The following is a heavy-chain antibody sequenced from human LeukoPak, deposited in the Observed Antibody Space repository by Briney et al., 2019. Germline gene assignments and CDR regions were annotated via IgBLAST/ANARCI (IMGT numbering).Heavy chain of an antibody. CDR1: GFTFSRYG. Sequence: GGTLRLSCAASGFTFSRYGMSWVRQASGKGLEWVSAISGSGGSTYYADSVKGRFTISRDNSKNTLYLQINSLRAEDTAVYYCAKDHLPGIVVADRDYWGQGTLVTVSS. V-gene: IGHV3-23*01. CDR3: AKDHLPGIVVADRDY. J-gene: IGHJ4*02. D-gene: IGHD6-19*01. CDR2: ISGSGGST.